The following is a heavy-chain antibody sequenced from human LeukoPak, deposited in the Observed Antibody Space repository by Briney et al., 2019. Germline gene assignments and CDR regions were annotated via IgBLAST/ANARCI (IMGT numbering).Heavy chain of an antibody. CDR1: GFTFSSYA. CDR3: AKGPYCGGDCYSGPIDY. Sequence: GGSLRLSCAASGFTFSSYAMSWVRQAPGKGLEWVSAISGSGGSTYHADPVKGRFTISRDNSKNTLYLQMNSLRAEDTAVYYCAKGPYCGGDCYSGPIDYWGQGTLVTVSS. CDR2: ISGSGGST. J-gene: IGHJ4*02. D-gene: IGHD2-21*02. V-gene: IGHV3-23*01.